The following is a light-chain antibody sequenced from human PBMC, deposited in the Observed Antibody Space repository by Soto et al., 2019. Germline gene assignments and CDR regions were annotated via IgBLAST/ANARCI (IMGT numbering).Light chain of an antibody. CDR3: QQLNSYPQIT. J-gene: IGKJ5*01. CDR2: AAS. Sequence: DIQLTQSPSFLSASVGDRVTITCRASQGINSYLAWYQQEPGKAPKLLIYAASALQGGVPSRFSGSGSGTQFALTISSLRAEDFATYYCQQLNSYPQITFGQGTRLEIK. CDR1: QGINSY. V-gene: IGKV1-9*01.